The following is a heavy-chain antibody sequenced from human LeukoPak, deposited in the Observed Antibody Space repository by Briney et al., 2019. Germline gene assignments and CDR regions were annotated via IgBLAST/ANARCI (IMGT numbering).Heavy chain of an antibody. CDR1: GFTIGSYW. J-gene: IGHJ3*01. Sequence: GGSLRLSCAGSGFTIGSYWMSWVRQAPGKGLEWVANIRQDGSEKYYVDSVKGRLTISRDNAKNSLYLQMNSLRAEDTGIYYCARAGYYGDDAFDLWGQGTMITVSS. CDR2: IRQDGSEK. CDR3: ARAGYYGDDAFDL. D-gene: IGHD2/OR15-2a*01. V-gene: IGHV3-7*01.